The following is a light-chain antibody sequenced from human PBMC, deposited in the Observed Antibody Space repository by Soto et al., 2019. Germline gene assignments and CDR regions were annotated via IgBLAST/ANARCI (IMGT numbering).Light chain of an antibody. CDR1: SSDGGLYVY. V-gene: IGLV2-14*01. CDR3: SSYTSDSAYV. J-gene: IGLJ1*01. CDR2: AVS. Sequence: QSVLNNPASVSRYHGQSITISATGTSSDGGLYVYVSWYQQHPGKAPQLMIYAVSNRPSAVSNRFSASKSGNTASLFISGLQAEDEADYYCSSYTSDSAYVFGSGTNVTVL.